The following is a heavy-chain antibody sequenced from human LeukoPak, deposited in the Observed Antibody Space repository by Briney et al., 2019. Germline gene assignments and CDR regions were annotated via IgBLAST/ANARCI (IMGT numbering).Heavy chain of an antibody. CDR1: ANTFSDYW. V-gene: IGHV5-51*01. CDR2: IYPDDSQT. D-gene: IGHD1-14*01. CDR3: ARREMITHNAFDI. Sequence: GESLKISCRGSANTFSDYWIGWVRQMPGKGLEWMGVIYPDDSQTTYSPSFERQVTISADKSINTAYLQWNSLKATDTAMYYCARREMITHNAFDIWGQGTMVTVSA. J-gene: IGHJ3*02.